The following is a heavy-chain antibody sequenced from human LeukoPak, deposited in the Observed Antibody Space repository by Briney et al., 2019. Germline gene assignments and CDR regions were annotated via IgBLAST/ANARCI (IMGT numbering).Heavy chain of an antibody. Sequence: PGGSLRLSCAASGFTFSSYWMHWVRQAPGKGLEWVSRMFSDGGTTNYEDSVKGRFTISRDNAKNTLYPQMNSLRAEDTAVYYCVRVGKCGGDCYWTDGYFQHWGQATLVTVSS. V-gene: IGHV3-74*01. CDR2: MFSDGGTT. J-gene: IGHJ1*01. CDR3: VRVGKCGGDCYWTDGYFQH. D-gene: IGHD2-21*02. CDR1: GFTFSSYW.